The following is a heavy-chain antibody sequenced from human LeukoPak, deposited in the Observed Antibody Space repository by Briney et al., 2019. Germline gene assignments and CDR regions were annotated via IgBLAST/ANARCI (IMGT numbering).Heavy chain of an antibody. V-gene: IGHV1-8*01. CDR3: ANNPRLTGDFNY. J-gene: IGHJ4*02. CDR2: MNPNSGNT. Sequence: ASVKVSCKASGYTFTSYDINWVRQATGQGLEWMGWMNPNSGNTGYAQKFQGRVTMTRNTSISTAYMELSSLRSEDTAVYYCANNPRLTGDFNYWGQGTLLTVSS. D-gene: IGHD7-27*01. CDR1: GYTFTSYD.